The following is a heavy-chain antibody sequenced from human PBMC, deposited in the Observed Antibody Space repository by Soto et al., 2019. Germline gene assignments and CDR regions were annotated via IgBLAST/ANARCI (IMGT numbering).Heavy chain of an antibody. J-gene: IGHJ6*02. D-gene: IGHD6-19*01. CDR3: ARAYSSDEDYYYYGMDV. CDR2: IYYSGST. V-gene: IGHV4-59*01. Sequence: PSETLSLTCTVSGGSISSYYWSWIRQPPGKGLEWIGYIYYSGSTNYNPSLKSRVTISVDTSKNQFSLKLSSVTAADTAVYYCARAYSSDEDYYYYGMDVWGQGTTVTVSS. CDR1: GGSISSYY.